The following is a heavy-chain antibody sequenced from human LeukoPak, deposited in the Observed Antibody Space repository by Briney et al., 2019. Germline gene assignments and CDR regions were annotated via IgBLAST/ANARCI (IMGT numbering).Heavy chain of an antibody. V-gene: IGHV3-48*01. Sequence: GGSLRLSCAASGFTFSGSAMHWVRQAPGKGLEWVSYISSSSSTIYYADSVKGRFTISRDNAKNSLYLQMNSLRAEDTAVYYCARYYDSSGYYRIDAFDIWGQGTMVTVSS. D-gene: IGHD3-22*01. CDR3: ARYYDSSGYYRIDAFDI. CDR1: GFTFSGSA. CDR2: ISSSSSTI. J-gene: IGHJ3*02.